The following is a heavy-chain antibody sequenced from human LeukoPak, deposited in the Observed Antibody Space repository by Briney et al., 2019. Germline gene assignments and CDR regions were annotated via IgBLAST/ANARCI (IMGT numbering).Heavy chain of an antibody. CDR1: GNSISSGDNY. J-gene: IGHJ4*02. CDR3: ARRLTYYYDSSGYYSRGFFDY. Sequence: SETLSLTCTVSGNSISSGDNYWSWIRQPAGKGLEWIGRIYTSGSTNYNPSLKSRVTISVDTSKNQFSLKLSSVTAADTAVYYCARRLTYYYDSSGYYSRGFFDYWGQGTLVTVSS. CDR2: IYTSGST. V-gene: IGHV4-61*02. D-gene: IGHD3-22*01.